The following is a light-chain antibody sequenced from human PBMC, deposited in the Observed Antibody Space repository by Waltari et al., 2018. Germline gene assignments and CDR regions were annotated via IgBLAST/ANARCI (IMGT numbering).Light chain of an antibody. CDR1: QGINTN. CDR2: GAS. V-gene: IGKV3-15*01. Sequence: DIVMTQSPATLSVSPGERATLFCRASQGINTNLAWYQHNPGQGPRLLIFGASSRATGIPARFSGSGSETEFTLTISSVESEDLAVYYCQQYDNWPPITFGGGTKVEIK. CDR3: QQYDNWPPIT. J-gene: IGKJ4*01.